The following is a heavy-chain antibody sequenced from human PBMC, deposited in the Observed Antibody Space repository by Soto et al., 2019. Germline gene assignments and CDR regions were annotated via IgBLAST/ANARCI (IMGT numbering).Heavy chain of an antibody. Sequence: GGSLRLSCAASGFTFDDYAMHWVRQVPGKGPEWVSGISWNTGSIGYADSVKGRFTISRDNAKNSLYLEMVSLRAEDTGLYYCAKDRSFQLLSRACFDPWGQGTLVTVSS. CDR2: ISWNTGSI. CDR3: AKDRSFQLLSRACFDP. V-gene: IGHV3-9*01. J-gene: IGHJ5*02. D-gene: IGHD2-2*01. CDR1: GFTFDDYA.